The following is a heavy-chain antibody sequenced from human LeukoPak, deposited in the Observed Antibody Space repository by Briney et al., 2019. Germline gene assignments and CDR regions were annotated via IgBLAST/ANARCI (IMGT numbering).Heavy chain of an antibody. CDR3: ARAFY. J-gene: IGHJ4*02. CDR1: GFTFSSQW. CDR2: IKEDGSEK. Sequence: GGSLRLSCAASGFTFSSQWMSWVRQAPGKGLEWVANIKEDGSEKSYVDSVKGRFTISRDNAKNSLYLQMNSPRAEDTAVYYCARAFYWGQGSLVAVSS. D-gene: IGHD3-16*01. V-gene: IGHV3-7*01.